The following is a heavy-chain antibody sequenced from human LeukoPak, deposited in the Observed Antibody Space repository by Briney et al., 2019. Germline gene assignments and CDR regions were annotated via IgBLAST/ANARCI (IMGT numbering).Heavy chain of an antibody. J-gene: IGHJ3*02. CDR3: ARRRGRYSGDAFDI. Sequence: GESLKISCKGSGYSFTSYWNGWVRQMPGTGLEWMGFIYPGDSDTRYSPSFQGQVTISADKSMSTAYLQWSSLKASDTAMYYCARRRGRYSGDAFDIWGQGTMVTVSS. D-gene: IGHD1-26*01. CDR2: IYPGDSDT. CDR1: GYSFTSYW. V-gene: IGHV5-51*01.